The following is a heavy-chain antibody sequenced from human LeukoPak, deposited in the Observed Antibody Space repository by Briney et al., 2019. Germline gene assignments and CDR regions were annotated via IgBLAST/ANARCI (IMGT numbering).Heavy chain of an antibody. V-gene: IGHV4-39*07. D-gene: IGHD3-22*01. CDR3: ARGLNYDGSGYYFDY. Sequence: PSETLSLTCTVSGGSISSSSYYWGWIRQPPGKGLEWIGSIYYSGITYNNPSLKSRVTISVDTSRNQCSLKLSSVTAADTAVYYCARGLNYDGSGYYFDYWGQGTQVTVSS. CDR2: IYYSGIT. J-gene: IGHJ4*02. CDR1: GGSISSSSYY.